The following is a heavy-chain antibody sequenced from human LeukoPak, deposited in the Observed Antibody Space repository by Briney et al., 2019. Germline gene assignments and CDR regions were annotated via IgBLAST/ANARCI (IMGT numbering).Heavy chain of an antibody. V-gene: IGHV3-74*01. D-gene: IGHD3-16*02. J-gene: IGHJ4*02. CDR1: GFTFSSYW. CDR3: ARAIYDYVWGSYPIDY. CDR2: INSDGSST. Sequence: GGSLRLSCAASGFTFSSYWMHWVRQAPGKGLVWVSRINSDGSSTSYADSVKGRFTISRDNAKNTLYLQMNSLRAEDTAVYYCARAIYDYVWGSYPIDYWGQGTLVTVSS.